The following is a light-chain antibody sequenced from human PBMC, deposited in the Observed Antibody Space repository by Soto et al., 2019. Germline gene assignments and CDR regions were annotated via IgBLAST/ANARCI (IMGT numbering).Light chain of an antibody. V-gene: IGKV3-20*01. Sequence: EIVLTQSPGTLSLSPGERATLSCRASQSVSSSYLAWYRQRPGQAPRLLIYGASIRATGIPDRFSGSGSGTDFTLTIRRLEPEDFAVYYCQQYGSSPSFGPGTTVDIK. CDR3: QQYGSSPS. CDR1: QSVSSSY. CDR2: GAS. J-gene: IGKJ3*01.